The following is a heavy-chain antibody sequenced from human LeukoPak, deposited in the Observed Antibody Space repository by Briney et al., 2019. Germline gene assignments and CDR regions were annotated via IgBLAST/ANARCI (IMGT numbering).Heavy chain of an antibody. V-gene: IGHV3-23*01. Sequence: PGGSLRLSCAASGFTFSSYGMSWVRQAPGKGLEWVSSIFQGGGEIHYADSVRGRFTISRDNSKSTLFLQMNSLRAEDSAIYYCATYRQVLLPFESWGRGTLVTVSS. D-gene: IGHD5-18*01. CDR3: ATYRQVLLPFES. J-gene: IGHJ4*02. CDR1: GFTFSSYG. CDR2: IFQGGGEI.